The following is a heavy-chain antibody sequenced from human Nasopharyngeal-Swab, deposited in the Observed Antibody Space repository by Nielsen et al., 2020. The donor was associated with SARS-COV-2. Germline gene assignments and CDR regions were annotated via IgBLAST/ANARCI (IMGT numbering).Heavy chain of an antibody. J-gene: IGHJ6*02. CDR3: ALGATNYCYYGMDV. CDR2: IIPIFGTA. D-gene: IGHD1-26*01. Sequence: WVRQAPGQGLEWMGGIIPIFGTANYAQKFQGRVTITADESTSTAYMELSSLRSEDTAVYYCALGATNYCYYGMDVWGQGTTVTVSS. V-gene: IGHV1-69*01.